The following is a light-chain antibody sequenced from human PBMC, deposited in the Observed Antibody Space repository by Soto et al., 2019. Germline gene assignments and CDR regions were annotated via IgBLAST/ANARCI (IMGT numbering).Light chain of an antibody. CDR2: DAS. CDR3: QQGNNWPLIS. J-gene: IGKJ5*01. Sequence: EIVLAQSPATLSLSPGERATISCRASQSVGIYLAWYQQKPGQAPRLLIYDASNRATVIPAKFSASGSGTDFSLTISSLEPEDFAIYYCQQGNNWPLISFGQGTRLEIK. CDR1: QSVGIY. V-gene: IGKV3-11*01.